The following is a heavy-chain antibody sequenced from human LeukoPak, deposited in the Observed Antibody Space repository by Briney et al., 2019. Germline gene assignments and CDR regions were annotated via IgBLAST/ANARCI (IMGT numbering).Heavy chain of an antibody. J-gene: IGHJ2*01. D-gene: IGHD6-19*01. CDR1: GGSFSGYY. V-gene: IGHV4-34*01. CDR2: INHSGST. CDR3: ARGIAVAGTPRLRYFDL. Sequence: SETLSLTCAVYGGSFSGYYWSWIRQPPGKGLEWIGEINHSGSTNYNPSLESRVTISVDTSKNQFSLKLSSVTAADTAVYYCARGIAVAGTPRLRYFDLWGRGTLVTVSS.